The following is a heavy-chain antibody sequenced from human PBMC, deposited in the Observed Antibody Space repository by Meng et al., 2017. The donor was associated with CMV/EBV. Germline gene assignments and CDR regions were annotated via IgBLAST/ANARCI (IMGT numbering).Heavy chain of an antibody. V-gene: IGHV1-69*10. CDR2: IIPILGIA. CDR1: GGTFSSYA. J-gene: IGHJ4*02. CDR3: ARDSDSSGYLD. Sequence: SVKVSCKASGGTFSSYAISWVRQAPGQGLEWMGGIIPILGIANYAQKFQGRVTITADKSTSTAYMELSSLRSGDTAVYYCARDSDSSGYLDWGQGTLVTVSS. D-gene: IGHD3-22*01.